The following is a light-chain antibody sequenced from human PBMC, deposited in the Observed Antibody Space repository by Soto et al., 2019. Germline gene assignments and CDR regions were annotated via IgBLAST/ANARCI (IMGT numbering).Light chain of an antibody. V-gene: IGKV3-20*01. CDR3: QQYVGSLWT. CDR1: QSVSNK. J-gene: IGKJ1*01. Sequence: EIVLTQSPGTLSLSPGEGATLSCRASQSVSNKLAWYQQEPGQAPRLLIYGASSRATGIPDRFSGSGSGTDFTLPISRLEPEDFAVYYCQQYVGSLWTFGQGTKVEIK. CDR2: GAS.